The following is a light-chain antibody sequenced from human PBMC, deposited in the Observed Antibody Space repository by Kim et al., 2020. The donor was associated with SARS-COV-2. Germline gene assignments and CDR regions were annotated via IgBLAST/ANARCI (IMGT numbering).Light chain of an antibody. CDR3: QQYYSSQPWT. CDR2: WAS. Sequence: DIVMTQSPDSLTVSLGERATINCKSSQSVLYSSDKRNYLAWYQQKPGQPPKLLLYWASTRESGVPDRFSGSGSGTDFTLTISSLQAEDVAVYYCQQYYSSQPWTFGQGTKGGYQT. V-gene: IGKV4-1*01. CDR1: QSVLYSSDKRNY. J-gene: IGKJ1*01.